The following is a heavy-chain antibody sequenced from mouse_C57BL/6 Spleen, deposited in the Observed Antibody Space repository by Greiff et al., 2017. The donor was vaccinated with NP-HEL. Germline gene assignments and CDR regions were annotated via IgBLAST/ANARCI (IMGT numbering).Heavy chain of an antibody. CDR2: ISNGGGST. D-gene: IGHD2-4*01. CDR1: GFTFSDYY. CDR3: ARGLRRYYFDY. J-gene: IGHJ2*01. Sequence: EVKVVESGGGLVQPGGSLKLSCAASGFTFSDYYMYWVRQTPEKRLEWVAYISNGGGSTYYPDTVKGRFTISRDNAKNTLYLQMSRLKSEDTAMYYCARGLRRYYFDYWGQGTTLTVSS. V-gene: IGHV5-12*01.